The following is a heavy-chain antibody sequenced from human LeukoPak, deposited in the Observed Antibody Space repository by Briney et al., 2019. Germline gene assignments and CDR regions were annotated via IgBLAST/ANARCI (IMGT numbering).Heavy chain of an antibody. V-gene: IGHV3-23*01. J-gene: IGHJ4*02. CDR3: AKAGPYYFDY. Sequence: PGGSLRLSCVASGFTFSTYSMSWVRQAPGKGLEWVSGISPTGGATYYADSVKGRFTISRDNSKNTLFLQMNSRRAEDTAVYYCAKAGPYYFDYWGQGTLVTVSS. CDR2: ISPTGGAT. CDR1: GFTFSTYS.